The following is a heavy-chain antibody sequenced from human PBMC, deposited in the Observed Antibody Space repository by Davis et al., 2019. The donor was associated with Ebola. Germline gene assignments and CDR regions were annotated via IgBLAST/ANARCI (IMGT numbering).Heavy chain of an antibody. CDR1: GGSISSGTYY. CDR2: IYYNGRT. D-gene: IGHD6-6*01. J-gene: IGHJ2*01. V-gene: IGHV4-39*07. CDR3: ARLSGLFSSSSGALYFDL. Sequence: SETLSLTCTVSGGSISSGTYYWGWVRQPPGKGLGWIGAIYYNGRTYYNPSLESQVTISLDTSRNQFSLKLKSVTAADTAVYFCARLSGLFSSSSGALYFDLWGRGTLVSVSS.